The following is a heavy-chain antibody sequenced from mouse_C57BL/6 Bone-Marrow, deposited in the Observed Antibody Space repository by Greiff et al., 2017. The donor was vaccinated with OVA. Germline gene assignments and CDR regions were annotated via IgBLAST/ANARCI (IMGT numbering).Heavy chain of an antibody. V-gene: IGHV1-74*01. J-gene: IGHJ1*03. Sequence: QVQLQQPGAELVKPGASVKVSCKASGYTFTSYWMHWVKQRPGQGLEWIGRIHPSDSDTNYNQKFKGKATLTVDKSSSTAYMQLSSLTSEDSAVYYCAMDYGSSHWYFDVWGTGTTVTVSS. CDR1: GYTFTSYW. CDR3: AMDYGSSHWYFDV. CDR2: IHPSDSDT. D-gene: IGHD1-1*01.